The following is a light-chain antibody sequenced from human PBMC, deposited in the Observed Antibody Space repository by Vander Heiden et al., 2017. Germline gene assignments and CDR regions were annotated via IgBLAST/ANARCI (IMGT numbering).Light chain of an antibody. Sequence: DAVMTQSPLSLPVTLGQPASIPCRSSQSLVYSDGNTYLNWFHQRPGQAPRRLIYKVSNRDSGVPDRFSGSVSGTDFILRISRVEAEDVGVYYCMQGTHWPYTFGQGTNLEIK. J-gene: IGKJ2*01. CDR2: KVS. V-gene: IGKV2-30*01. CDR3: MQGTHWPYT. CDR1: QSLVYSDGNTY.